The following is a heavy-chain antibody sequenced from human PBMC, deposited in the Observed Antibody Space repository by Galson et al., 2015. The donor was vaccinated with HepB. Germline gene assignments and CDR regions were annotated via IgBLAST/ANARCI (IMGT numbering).Heavy chain of an antibody. Sequence: SVKVSCKASGGTFSSYAISWVRQAHGQGLEWMGGIIPILGIANYAQKFQGRVTITADKSTSTAYMELSSLRSEDTAVYYCARGHSYDSSGQPGFDYWGQGTLVTVSS. CDR3: ARGHSYDSSGQPGFDY. D-gene: IGHD3-22*01. J-gene: IGHJ4*02. V-gene: IGHV1-69*10. CDR2: IIPILGIA. CDR1: GGTFSSYA.